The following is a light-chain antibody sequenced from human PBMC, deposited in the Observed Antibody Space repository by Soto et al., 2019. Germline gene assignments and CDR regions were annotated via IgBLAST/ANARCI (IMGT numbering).Light chain of an antibody. CDR1: QDINTW. J-gene: IGKJ4*01. CDR3: QQYNIYPLT. Sequence: DVQMTQSPSSLSASVGDRVTITCRASQDINTWLAWYQQKAEKAPKSLIYAASSLQTGVPSRFSGSQSGTDFSLTISSLQPEDSATYYCQQYNIYPLTFGGGTKVEIK. V-gene: IGKV1D-16*01. CDR2: AAS.